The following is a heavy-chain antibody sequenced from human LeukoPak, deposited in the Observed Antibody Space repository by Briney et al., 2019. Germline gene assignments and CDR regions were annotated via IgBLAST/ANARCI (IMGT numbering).Heavy chain of an antibody. J-gene: IGHJ5*02. CDR2: IYYSGST. Sequence: SETLSLTCTVSGGSISSSSYYWGWIRQPPGKGLEWIGSIYYSGSTYYNPSLKSRVTISVDTSKNQFSLKLSSVIAADTAKYYCARHLLNSYGNNWFDPWGQGTLVTVSS. V-gene: IGHV4-39*01. CDR3: ARHLLNSYGNNWFDP. CDR1: GGSISSSSYY. D-gene: IGHD5-18*01.